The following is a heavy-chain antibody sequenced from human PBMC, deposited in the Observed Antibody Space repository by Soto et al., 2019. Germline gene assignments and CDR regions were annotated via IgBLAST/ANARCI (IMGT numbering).Heavy chain of an antibody. CDR3: ASPQTSIAAASRWFDP. CDR1: GGSISSSSYY. V-gene: IGHV4-39*01. CDR2: IYYSGST. Sequence: QLQLQESGPGLVKPSENRSLTCTVSGGSISSSSYYWGGIRQPPGKGLEWIGSIYYSGSTYYNPSLKSRVTISVDTSKNQFSLKLSSVTAADTAVYYCASPQTSIAAASRWFDPWGQGTLVTVSS. J-gene: IGHJ5*02. D-gene: IGHD6-13*01.